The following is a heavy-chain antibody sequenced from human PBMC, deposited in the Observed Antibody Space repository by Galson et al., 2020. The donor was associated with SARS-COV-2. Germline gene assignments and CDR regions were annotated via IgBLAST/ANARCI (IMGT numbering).Heavy chain of an antibody. J-gene: IGHJ4*02. CDR3: ASAGRSYYDIDY. CDR1: GFTFSSYA. D-gene: IGHD1-26*01. V-gene: IGHV3-30-3*01. CDR2: ISYDGSNK. Sequence: PGGSLRLSCAASGFTFSSYAMHWVRQAPGKGLEWVAVISYDGSNKYYADSVKGRFTISRDNSKNTLYLQMNSLRAEDTAVYYCASAGRSYYDIDYWGQGTLVTVSS.